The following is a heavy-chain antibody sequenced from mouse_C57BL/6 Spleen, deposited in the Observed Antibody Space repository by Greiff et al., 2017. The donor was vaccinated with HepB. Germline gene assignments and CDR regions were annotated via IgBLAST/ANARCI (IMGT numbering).Heavy chain of an antibody. CDR1: GYTFTSYW. CDR2: IDPSDSYT. D-gene: IGHD3-2*02. V-gene: IGHV1-50*01. J-gene: IGHJ4*01. Sequence: VQLQQPGAELVKPGASVKLSCKASGYTFTSYWMQWVKQRPGQGLEWIGEIDPSDSYTNNNQKFKGKATLTVDTSSSTAYMQLSSLTSEDSAVYYCARGGDSSGSYAMDYWGQGTSVTVSS. CDR3: ARGGDSSGSYAMDY.